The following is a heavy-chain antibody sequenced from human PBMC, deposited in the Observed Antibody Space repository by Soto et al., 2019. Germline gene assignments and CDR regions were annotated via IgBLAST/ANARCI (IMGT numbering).Heavy chain of an antibody. D-gene: IGHD5-18*01. CDR1: GFTVSSNY. CDR2: IYSGGST. V-gene: IGHV3-66*01. J-gene: IGHJ3*02. CDR3: ARVGYYSYGYFFAFDI. Sequence: GGSLRLSCAASGFTVSSNYMSWVRQAPGKGLEWVSVIYSGGSTYYADSVKGRFTISRDNSKNTLYLQMNSLRAEDTAVYYCARVGYYSYGYFFAFDIWGQGTMVTVSS.